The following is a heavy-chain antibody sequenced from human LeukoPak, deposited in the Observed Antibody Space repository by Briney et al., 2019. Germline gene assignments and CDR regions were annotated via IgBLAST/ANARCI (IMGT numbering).Heavy chain of an antibody. CDR2: ISAYNGNT. V-gene: IGHV1-18*01. CDR1: GYTFTSDG. D-gene: IGHD1-26*01. Sequence: ASVKVSCKASGYTFTSDGISWVRQAPGQGLEWMGWISAYNGNTNYAQKLQGRVTMTTDTSTSTAYMELRSLRSDATAVYYCALSGSYAPFDYWGQGTLVTVSS. CDR3: ALSGSYAPFDY. J-gene: IGHJ4*02.